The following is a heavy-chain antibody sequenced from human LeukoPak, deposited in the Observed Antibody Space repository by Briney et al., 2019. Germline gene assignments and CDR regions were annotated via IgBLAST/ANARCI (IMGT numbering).Heavy chain of an antibody. V-gene: IGHV5-51*01. Sequence: HGESLKISCKGSGYSFTSYWIGWVRQMPGKGLEWMGIIYPGDSDTRYSPSFQGQVTISADKSISTAYLQWSSLKASDTAMYYCARPAPSGYGYDAFDIWGQGTMVTVSS. CDR2: IYPGDSDT. D-gene: IGHD5-12*01. CDR1: GYSFTSYW. J-gene: IGHJ3*02. CDR3: ARPAPSGYGYDAFDI.